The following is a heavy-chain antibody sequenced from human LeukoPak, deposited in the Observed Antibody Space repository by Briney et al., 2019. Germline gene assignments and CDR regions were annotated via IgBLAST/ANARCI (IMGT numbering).Heavy chain of an antibody. CDR2: INHSGST. J-gene: IGHJ4*02. CDR3: ARRVVVPAVGFDY. CDR1: GASISGYY. Sequence: PSETLSLTCTVSGASISGYYWTWIRQPPGKGLEWIGEINHSGSTNYNPSLKSRVTISVDMSKNQFSLKLSSVTAADTAVYYCARRVVVPAVGFDYWGRGTLVTVSS. V-gene: IGHV4-34*01. D-gene: IGHD2-15*01.